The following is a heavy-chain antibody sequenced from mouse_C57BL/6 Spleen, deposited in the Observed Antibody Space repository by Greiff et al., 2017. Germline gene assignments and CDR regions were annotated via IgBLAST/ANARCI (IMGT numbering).Heavy chain of an antibody. CDR2: IDPSDSET. D-gene: IGHD2-3*01. CDR3: AREGYSTGDY. CDR1: GYTFTSYW. J-gene: IGHJ4*01. Sequence: QVQLQQPGAELVRPGSSVKLSCKASGYTFTSYWMHWVKQRPIQGLEWIGNIDPSDSETHYNQKFKDKATLTVDKSSSTAYMQLSSLTSEDSAVYYCAREGYSTGDYWGQGTSVTVSS. V-gene: IGHV1-52*01.